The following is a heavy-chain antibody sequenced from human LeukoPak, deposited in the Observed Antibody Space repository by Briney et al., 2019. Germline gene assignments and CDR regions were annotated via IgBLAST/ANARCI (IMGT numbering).Heavy chain of an antibody. D-gene: IGHD1-26*01. CDR2: IYNDGST. Sequence: GGSLRLSCAASGFTFSSYAMSWVRQAPGKGLEWVSIIYNDGSTYYADSVKGRFTISRHNSKNTVYLQMSSLRVEDTAVYYCAKDRSIGTYYTFDQWGQGTLVTVSS. J-gene: IGHJ4*02. CDR3: AKDRSIGTYYTFDQ. CDR1: GFTFSSYA. V-gene: IGHV3-23*03.